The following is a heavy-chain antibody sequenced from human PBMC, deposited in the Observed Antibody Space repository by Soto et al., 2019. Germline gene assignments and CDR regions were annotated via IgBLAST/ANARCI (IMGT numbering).Heavy chain of an antibody. CDR2: ISAYNGNT. CDR1: GYTFTSYG. Sequence: ASVKVSCKASGYTFTSYGISWVRQAPGQGLEWMGWISAYNGNTNYAQKLQGRVTMTTDTSTSTAYMELRSLRSDDTAVYYCAREKYSSGWWGHNYYGMDVWGQGTTVTVYS. D-gene: IGHD6-19*01. V-gene: IGHV1-18*01. J-gene: IGHJ6*02. CDR3: AREKYSSGWWGHNYYGMDV.